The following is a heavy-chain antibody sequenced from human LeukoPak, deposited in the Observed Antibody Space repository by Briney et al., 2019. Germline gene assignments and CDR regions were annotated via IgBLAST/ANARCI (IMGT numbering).Heavy chain of an antibody. V-gene: IGHV1-69*05. CDR3: ARVPLHDASGHYYSH. Sequence: ASVKVSCKASGGTFSSYAISWVRQAPGQGLEWMGGIIPIFGTANYAQKFQGRVTLTRDTSASTAYMELNSLSSEDTAVYFCARVPLHDASGHYYSHWGQGTLVTVSS. CDR1: GGTFSSYA. J-gene: IGHJ1*01. D-gene: IGHD3-22*01. CDR2: IIPIFGTA.